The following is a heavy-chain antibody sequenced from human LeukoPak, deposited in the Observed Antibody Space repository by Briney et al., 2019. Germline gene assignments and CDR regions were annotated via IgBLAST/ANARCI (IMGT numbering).Heavy chain of an antibody. D-gene: IGHD3-16*02. J-gene: IGHJ4*02. V-gene: IGHV1-18*01. CDR3: ARVSYYDYVWGSYRRSYYFDY. CDR2: ISAYNGNT. Sequence: ASVKVSCKASGYTFTSYGISWVRQAPGQGLEWMGWISAYNGNTNYAQKLQGRVTMTTDTPTSTAYMELRSLRSDDTAVYYCARVSYYDYVWGSYRRSYYFDYWGQGTLVTVSS. CDR1: GYTFTSYG.